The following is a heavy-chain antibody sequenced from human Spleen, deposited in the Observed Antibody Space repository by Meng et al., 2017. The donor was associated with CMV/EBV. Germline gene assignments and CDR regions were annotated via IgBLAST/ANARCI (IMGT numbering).Heavy chain of an antibody. D-gene: IGHD2-2*01. CDR2: IHYTGST. CDR1: GGSISSTGDY. CDR3: ARLGSSTLYWFDP. Sequence: VSGGSISSTGDYWSWIRQHPGKGLEWIAYIHYTGSTYYNPSLQSRVNLSVDTTKNQFSLKLGSVTAAGTAVYYCARLGSSTLYWFDPWGQGTLVTVSS. V-gene: IGHV4-31*02. J-gene: IGHJ5*02.